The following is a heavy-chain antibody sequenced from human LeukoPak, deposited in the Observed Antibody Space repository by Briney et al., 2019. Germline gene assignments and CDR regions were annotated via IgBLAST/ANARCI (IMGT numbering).Heavy chain of an antibody. CDR3: ARRGSGYGYDY. CDR1: GYTFTDYY. D-gene: IGHD5-18*01. CDR2: INPNNDDT. Sequence: ASVEVSCKAFGYTFTDYYMHWVRQAPGQGLEWMGWINPNNDDTNYAQKFQGRVTMTRDTSISTAYMELSSLTSDDTAVYYCARRGSGYGYDYWGQGTLVTVSS. V-gene: IGHV1-2*02. J-gene: IGHJ4*02.